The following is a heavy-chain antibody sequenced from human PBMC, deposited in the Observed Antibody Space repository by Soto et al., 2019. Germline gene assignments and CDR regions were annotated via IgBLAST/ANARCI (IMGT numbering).Heavy chain of an antibody. CDR3: ARPYNWNYSRDY. V-gene: IGHV3-21*01. D-gene: IGHD1-7*01. CDR1: GFTFSSYS. Sequence: GGSLRLSCAASGFTFSSYSMNWVRQAPGKGLEWVSSISSSSSYIYYADSVKGRFTISRDNAKNSLYLQMNSLRAEDTAVYYCARPYNWNYSRDYWGQGTLVTVSS. CDR2: ISSSSSYI. J-gene: IGHJ4*02.